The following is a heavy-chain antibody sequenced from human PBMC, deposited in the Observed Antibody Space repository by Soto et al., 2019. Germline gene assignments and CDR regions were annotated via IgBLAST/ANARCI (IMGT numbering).Heavy chain of an antibody. CDR2: INPNSGGT. CDR3: ARSVTMYGDYGYYFDY. D-gene: IGHD4-17*01. J-gene: IGHJ4*02. CDR1: GYTFTGYY. Sequence: QVQLVQSGAEVKKPGASVKVSCKASGYTFTGYYMHWVRQAPGQGLEWMGWINPNSGGTNYAQKFQGWVSMTRDTSISTAYMELSRLRSDDTAVYYCARSVTMYGDYGYYFDYWGQGTLVTVSS. V-gene: IGHV1-2*04.